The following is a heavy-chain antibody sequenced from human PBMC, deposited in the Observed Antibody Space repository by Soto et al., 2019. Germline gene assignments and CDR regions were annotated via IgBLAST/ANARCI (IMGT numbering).Heavy chain of an antibody. Sequence: QVQLVQSGAEVKKPGSSVKVSCKASGGTFSSYAISWVRQAPGQGLEWMGGIIPIFGTANYAQKFQGRVTITADDSTSTAYMELSSLRSEDTAVYYCARDLTAAYFPGRSGGYWGQGTLVTVSS. CDR3: ARDLTAAYFPGRSGGY. J-gene: IGHJ4*02. CDR1: GGTFSSYA. CDR2: IIPIFGTA. V-gene: IGHV1-69*01. D-gene: IGHD6-13*01.